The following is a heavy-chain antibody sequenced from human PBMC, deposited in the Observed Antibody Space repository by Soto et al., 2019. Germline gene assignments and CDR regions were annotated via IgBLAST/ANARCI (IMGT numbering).Heavy chain of an antibody. Sequence: QVQLVESGGGVVQPGRSLRLSCAASGFTFSSYGMHWVRQAPGKGLEWVAVISYEGSNTYYADSVKGRFTISRDNSKKTLYLRMISLQAEDTAVYYCAKGAYAVVAASYFDYWCQGTLVTVSS. CDR2: ISYEGSNT. D-gene: IGHD2-15*01. CDR3: AKGAYAVVAASYFDY. J-gene: IGHJ4*02. V-gene: IGHV3-30*18. CDR1: GFTFSSYG.